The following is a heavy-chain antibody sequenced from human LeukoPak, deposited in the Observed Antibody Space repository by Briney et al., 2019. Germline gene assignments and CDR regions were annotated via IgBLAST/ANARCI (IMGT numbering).Heavy chain of an antibody. CDR2: IHHSGST. V-gene: IGHV4-59*01. D-gene: IGHD3/OR15-3a*01. CDR3: AGWVWTDSRVEYFEN. Sequence: SETLSLTCTVSGGSMSSYYWSWVRQPPGKGLEWIGNIHHSGSTNYHSSLKSRVTMSIDTSKNLFSLNLNSVTAADTAVYYCAGWVWTDSRVEYFENWGQGTLVTVSS. J-gene: IGHJ1*01. CDR1: GGSMSSYY.